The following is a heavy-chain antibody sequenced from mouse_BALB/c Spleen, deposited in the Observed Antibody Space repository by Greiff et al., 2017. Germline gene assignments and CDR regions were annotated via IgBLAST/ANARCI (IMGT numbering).Heavy chain of an antibody. CDR3: ARRYYRYNAMDY. Sequence: QVQLQQSGAELVRPGTSVKVSCKASGYAFTNYLIEWVKQRPGQGLEWIGVINPGSGGTNYNEKFKGKATLTVDKSSSTAYMELRSLTSEDTAVYYCARRYYRYNAMDYWGQGASVTVSS. D-gene: IGHD2-12*01. CDR2: INPGSGGT. CDR1: GYAFTNYL. J-gene: IGHJ4*01. V-gene: IGHV1-54*01.